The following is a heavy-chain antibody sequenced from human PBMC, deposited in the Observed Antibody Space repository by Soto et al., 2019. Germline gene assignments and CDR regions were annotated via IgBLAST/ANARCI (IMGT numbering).Heavy chain of an antibody. Sequence: QVQLVESGGGVVQPGRSLRLSCAASGFTFSSYAMHWVRQAPGKGLEWVAVISYDGSNKYYADSVKGRCTISRDNSTYTLYLQMTSLRSDDTAVYYCARDVARWDALRLGYFQHGGQGILVTVSS. CDR1: GFTFSSYA. D-gene: IGHD1-26*01. V-gene: IGHV3-30-3*01. CDR2: ISYDGSNK. CDR3: ARDVARWDALRLGYFQH. J-gene: IGHJ1*01.